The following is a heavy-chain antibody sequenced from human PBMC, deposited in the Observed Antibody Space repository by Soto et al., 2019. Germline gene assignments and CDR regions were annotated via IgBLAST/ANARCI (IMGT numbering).Heavy chain of an antibody. D-gene: IGHD3-3*01. Sequence: GGSLRLYCGASGFTFSSYAMSWVRQAPGRGLEWVSLISGKGGSTFYADSVKGRFTVSRDNSKNTLFLQMNSLRVEDTALYYCAKGKANTVFGVDTLFDYWGQGTQVTVSS. CDR2: ISGKGGST. J-gene: IGHJ4*02. CDR3: AKGKANTVFGVDTLFDY. V-gene: IGHV3-23*01. CDR1: GFTFSSYA.